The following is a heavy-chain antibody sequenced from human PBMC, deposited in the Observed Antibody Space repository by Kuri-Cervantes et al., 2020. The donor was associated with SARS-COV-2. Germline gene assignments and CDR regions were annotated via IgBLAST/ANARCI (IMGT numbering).Heavy chain of an antibody. J-gene: IGHJ4*01. CDR2: ISGSGSNT. CDR3: ARSIAARPPGVWFDY. D-gene: IGHD6-6*01. Sequence: GGSLRLSCEASGFIFSDYYMSWIRQAPGKGLEWVSYISGSGSNTYYADSVKGRSTVSRDNAKNSLNLQMNSLRAEDTAVYYCARSIAARPPGVWFDYWGRGTLVTVSS. V-gene: IGHV3-11*01. CDR1: GFIFSDYY.